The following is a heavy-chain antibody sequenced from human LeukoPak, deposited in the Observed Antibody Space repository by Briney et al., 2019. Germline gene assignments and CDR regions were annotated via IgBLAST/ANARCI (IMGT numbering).Heavy chain of an antibody. CDR3: AREGNYYDSSGDYTGYFDY. CDR1: GFTFSSAG. V-gene: IGHV3-33*01. J-gene: IGHJ4*02. CDR2: IWYDASNK. Sequence: GRSLRLSCAESGFTFSSAGMHWVRQAPGKGLEWVAVIWYDASNKYYADSVKGRFTISRDNSKNTLYLQMNSLRAEDTAVYYCAREGNYYDSSGDYTGYFDYWGQGTLVTVSS. D-gene: IGHD3-22*01.